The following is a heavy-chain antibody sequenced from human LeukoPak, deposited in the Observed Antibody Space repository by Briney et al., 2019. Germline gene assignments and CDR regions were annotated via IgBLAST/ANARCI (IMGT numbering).Heavy chain of an antibody. Sequence: SETLSLTCSVSGGSISSDYWAWIRQPPGKGLEWIGYMYYTGSTNYNPSLKSRVTISLATSKNQFSLKLSPVTAADTAVYYCARVSVVYGMDVWGRGTTLTVSS. D-gene: IGHD5/OR15-5a*01. CDR3: ARVSVVYGMDV. CDR2: MYYTGST. V-gene: IGHV4-59*01. CDR1: GGSISSDY. J-gene: IGHJ6*02.